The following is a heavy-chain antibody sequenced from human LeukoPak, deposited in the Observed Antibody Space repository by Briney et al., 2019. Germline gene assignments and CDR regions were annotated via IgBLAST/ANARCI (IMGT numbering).Heavy chain of an antibody. CDR2: ISGSSGST. V-gene: IGHV3-23*01. D-gene: IGHD6-13*01. J-gene: IGHJ4*02. CDR3: AKDWVAAAEGY. Sequence: GGSLRLSCAASGFTFSSYAMSWVRQAPGKGLEWVSAISGSSGSTYYADSVKGRFTISRDNSKNTLYLQMNSLRTEDTALYYCAKDWVAAAEGYWGQGTLVTVSS. CDR1: GFTFSSYA.